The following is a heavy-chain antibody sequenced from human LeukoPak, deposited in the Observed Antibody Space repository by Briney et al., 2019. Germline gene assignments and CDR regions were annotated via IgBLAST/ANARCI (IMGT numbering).Heavy chain of an antibody. V-gene: IGHV3-30*03. D-gene: IGHD3-3*01. CDR1: GFTFSSYG. CDR3: ARGGLRFLEWLLYGGWGDYYYYGMDV. J-gene: IGHJ6*02. CDR2: ISYDGSNK. Sequence: PGESLRLSCAASGFTFSSYGMHWVRQAPGKGLEWVAVISYDGSNKYYADSVKGRFTISRDNSKNTLYLQMNSLRAEDTAVYYCARGGLRFLEWLLYGGWGDYYYYGMDVWGQGTTVTVSS.